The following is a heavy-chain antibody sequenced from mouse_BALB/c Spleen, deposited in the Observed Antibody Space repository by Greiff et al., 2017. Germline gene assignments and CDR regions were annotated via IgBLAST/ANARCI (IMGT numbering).Heavy chain of an antibody. V-gene: IGHV5-17*02. D-gene: IGHD2-14*01. CDR1: GFTFSSFG. CDR3: ARTRYHYFDY. J-gene: IGHJ2*01. Sequence: EVKLVESGGGLVQPGGSRKLSCAASGFTFSSFGMHWVRQAPEKGLEWVAYISSGSSTIYYADTVKGRFTISRDNPKNTLFLQMTSLRSEDTAMYYCARTRYHYFDYWGQVTTLTVSS. CDR2: ISSGSSTI.